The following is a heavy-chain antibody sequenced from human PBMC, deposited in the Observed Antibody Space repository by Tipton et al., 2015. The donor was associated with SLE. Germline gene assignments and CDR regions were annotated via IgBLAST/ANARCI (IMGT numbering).Heavy chain of an antibody. Sequence: QLVQSGAEVKKPGASVKVSCKTSGYTFNTYGITWVRQAPGQGLEWMGIINPSGGSTSYAQKFQGRVTMTRDTSTSTVYMELSSLRSEDTAVYYCARGVYDSSGLGSYFFDYWGQGTLVTVSS. CDR2: INPSGGST. V-gene: IGHV1-46*02. CDR3: ARGVYDSSGLGSYFFDY. D-gene: IGHD3-22*01. J-gene: IGHJ4*02. CDR1: GYTFNTYG.